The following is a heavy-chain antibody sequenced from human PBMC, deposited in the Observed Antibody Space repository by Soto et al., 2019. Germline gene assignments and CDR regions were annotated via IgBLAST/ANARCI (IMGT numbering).Heavy chain of an antibody. J-gene: IGHJ4*02. Sequence: GGSLRLSCAASGFTFSSYSMNWVRQAPGKGLEWVSSISSSSSYIYYADSVKGRFTISRDNAKNSLYLQMNSLRAEDTAVYFCTREVQPGVRREYDYWGQGTLVTVSS. CDR3: TREVQPGVRREYDY. CDR1: GFTFSSYS. D-gene: IGHD1-1*01. CDR2: ISSSSSYI. V-gene: IGHV3-21*01.